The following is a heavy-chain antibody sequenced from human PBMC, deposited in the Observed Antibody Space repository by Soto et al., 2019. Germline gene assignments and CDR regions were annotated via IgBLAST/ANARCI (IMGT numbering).Heavy chain of an antibody. Sequence: SETLSLTCTVSGGSISSGDYYWSWLRQPPGKGLEWIGYIYYSGSTYYNPSLKSRVTISVDTSKNQFSLKLSSVTAADTAVYYCARDYSFYYYYGMDVWGQGTTVT. CDR2: IYYSGST. J-gene: IGHJ6*02. CDR1: GGSISSGDYY. CDR3: ARDYSFYYYYGMDV. D-gene: IGHD2-21*01. V-gene: IGHV4-30-4*01.